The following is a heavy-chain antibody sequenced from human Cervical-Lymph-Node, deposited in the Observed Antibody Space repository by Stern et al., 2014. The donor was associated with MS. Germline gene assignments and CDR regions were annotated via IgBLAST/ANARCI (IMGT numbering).Heavy chain of an antibody. CDR1: GFSLTTTYVG. CDR2: LSWDDDK. D-gene: IGHD2-21*02. V-gene: IGHV2-5*02. J-gene: IGHJ3*01. Sequence: QVTLRESGPTLVKPTETLTLTCSFSGFSLTTTYVGVGWVRQPPGKALEWLALLSWDDDKRYSPSLKSRLTVTKDTSRNQVVLVMTNIDPVDTATYFCAHTLAFCDGDCPDAFDVWGQGTVVTVSS. CDR3: AHTLAFCDGDCPDAFDV.